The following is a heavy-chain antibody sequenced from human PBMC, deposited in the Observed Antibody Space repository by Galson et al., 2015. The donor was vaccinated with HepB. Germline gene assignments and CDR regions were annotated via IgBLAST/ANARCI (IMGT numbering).Heavy chain of an antibody. Sequence: SVKVSCKASGYTFTSYAMHWVRQAPGQRLEWMGWINAGNGNTKYSQKFQGRVTITRDTSASTAYMELSSLRSEDTAVYYCARAIVVVPAAIRSLQNWFDPWGQGTLVTVSS. V-gene: IGHV1-3*01. D-gene: IGHD2-2*01. J-gene: IGHJ5*02. CDR1: GYTFTSYA. CDR2: INAGNGNT. CDR3: ARAIVVVPAAIRSLQNWFDP.